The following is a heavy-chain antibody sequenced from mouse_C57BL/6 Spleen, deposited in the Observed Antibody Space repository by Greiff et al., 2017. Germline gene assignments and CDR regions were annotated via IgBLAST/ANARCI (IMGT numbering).Heavy chain of an antibody. J-gene: IGHJ4*01. V-gene: IGHV1-52*01. D-gene: IGHD1-1*01. CDR1: GYTFTSYW. CDR2: IDTSGSET. CDR3: ARVGTTVVAMDV. Sequence: VQLQQPGAELVRPGSSVKLSCKASGYTFTSYWMHWVKQRPIQGLEWIANIDTSGSETHSTQKVKGQATLTVDKSSSTPFMQLSSLTSEDSALYYWARVGTTVVAMDVWGQGTSVTVSS.